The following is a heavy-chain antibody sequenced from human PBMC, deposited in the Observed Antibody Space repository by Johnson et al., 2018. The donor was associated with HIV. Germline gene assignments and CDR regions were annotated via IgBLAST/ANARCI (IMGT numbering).Heavy chain of an antibody. CDR1: GFTFSSYV. CDR3: AGQVRAFDI. Sequence: QVQLVESGGGVVQPGRSLRLSCAASGFTFSSYVMHWVRQASGKGLEWVAVISYDGSNKYYADSVKGRFTISRDNSMHTMYLQMNSLRAEDTAVYYCAGQVRAFDIWGQGTMVTVSS. J-gene: IGHJ3*02. CDR2: ISYDGSNK. V-gene: IGHV3-30*04. D-gene: IGHD6-19*01.